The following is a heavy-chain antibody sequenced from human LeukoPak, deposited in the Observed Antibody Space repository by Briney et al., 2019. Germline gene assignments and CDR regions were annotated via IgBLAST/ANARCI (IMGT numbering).Heavy chain of an antibody. V-gene: IGHV4-34*01. Sequence: PSETLSLTCAVYGGSFSGYYWSWIRQPPGKGLEWNGEINHSGSTNYNPSLKSRVTISVDTSKNQFSLKLSSVTAADTAVYYCASSLGYCSSTSCYVDPYYYYGMDVWGQGTTVTVSS. CDR2: INHSGST. CDR1: GGSFSGYY. CDR3: ASSLGYCSSTSCYVDPYYYYGMDV. J-gene: IGHJ6*02. D-gene: IGHD2-2*01.